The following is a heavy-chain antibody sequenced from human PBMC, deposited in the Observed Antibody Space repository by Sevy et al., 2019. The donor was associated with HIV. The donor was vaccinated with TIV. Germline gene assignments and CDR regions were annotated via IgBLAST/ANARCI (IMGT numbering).Heavy chain of an antibody. J-gene: IGHJ4*02. CDR1: GFTFRNYE. Sequence: GGSLRLSCPASGFTFRNYEMYWVRQAPGKGLEWVATIGSRGADTRYADSVRGRFAISRDDSENTVFLQMSSLRADDTAIYYCAKPPGPVPMAVDYWGQGTVVTVSS. CDR2: IGSRGADT. V-gene: IGHV3-23*01. D-gene: IGHD6-19*01. CDR3: AKPPGPVPMAVDY.